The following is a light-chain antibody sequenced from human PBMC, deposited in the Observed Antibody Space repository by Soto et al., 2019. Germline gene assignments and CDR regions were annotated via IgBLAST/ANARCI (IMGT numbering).Light chain of an antibody. CDR2: GAS. CDR3: QQYGSPWT. J-gene: IGKJ1*01. CDR1: QSVSSSY. Sequence: EIVLTQSPGTLSLSPGERATLSCRASQSVSSSYLAWYQQKPGQAPRLLIYGASSRATGIPDRFSGSVSGTDFTLTISILEPEDFAVYYCQQYGSPWTFGQGTKVEIK. V-gene: IGKV3-20*01.